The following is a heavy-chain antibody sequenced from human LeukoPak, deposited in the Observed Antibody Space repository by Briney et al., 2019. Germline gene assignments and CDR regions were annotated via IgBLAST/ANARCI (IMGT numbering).Heavy chain of an antibody. CDR1: GYTFTSYA. CDR2: IPPIFGKA. V-gene: IGHV1-69*05. J-gene: IGHJ3*02. Sequence: GASVKVSCKASGYTFTSYAISWVRQAPGQGLEWMGGIPPIFGKANNAQKFQGRVTITTDASTSTAYMELSSLRSEDTAVYYCARHGGITIFGVAQTGGAFDIWGQGTMVTVSS. D-gene: IGHD3-3*01. CDR3: ARHGGITIFGVAQTGGAFDI.